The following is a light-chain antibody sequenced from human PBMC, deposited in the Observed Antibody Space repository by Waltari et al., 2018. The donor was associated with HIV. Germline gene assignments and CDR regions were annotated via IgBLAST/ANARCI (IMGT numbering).Light chain of an antibody. CDR3: QQRFNWPRAT. CDR2: DAS. CDR1: QSVSFF. J-gene: IGKJ1*01. Sequence: ELVFTQSPATRTLSPGQGATLSCRASQSVSFFLAWYQQKPGQAPRLLIYDASTSATGTPARISGSGSGTEFTLSSSSLEREDFAVYYCQQRFNWPRATFGQGTQVE. V-gene: IGKV3-11*01.